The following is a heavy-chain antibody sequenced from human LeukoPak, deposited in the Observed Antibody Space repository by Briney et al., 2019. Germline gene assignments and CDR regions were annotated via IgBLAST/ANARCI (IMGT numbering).Heavy chain of an antibody. D-gene: IGHD3-3*01. V-gene: IGHV1-8*03. J-gene: IGHJ6*03. CDR2: MNPNSGNT. Sequence: GASXKVSCQASGYTFTSYDINWVRQATGQGLEWMGWMNPNSGNTGYAQKFQGRVTITRNTSISTAYMELSSLRSEDTAVYYCARSIIGVLRFLEWLPKYYYYYYMDVWGKGTTVTVSS. CDR1: GYTFTSYD. CDR3: ARSIIGVLRFLEWLPKYYYYYYMDV.